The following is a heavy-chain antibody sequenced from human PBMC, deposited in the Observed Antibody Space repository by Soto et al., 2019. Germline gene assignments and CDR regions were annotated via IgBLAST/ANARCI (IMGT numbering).Heavy chain of an antibody. CDR1: GDSITAINNY. V-gene: IGHV4-39*01. J-gene: IGHJ5*01. CDR2: IYYDGCT. Sequence: PSESLSLTCTVSGDSITAINNYWGWIRQPPGMGLEWIANIYYDGCTFYNPSVKGGVAMSVDTANNQVSVNLAFVAATDTAVFFSTTVVIPGTRHMAFGSGGQGISVTVSS. D-gene: IGHD1-1*01. CDR3: TTVVIPGTRHMAFGS.